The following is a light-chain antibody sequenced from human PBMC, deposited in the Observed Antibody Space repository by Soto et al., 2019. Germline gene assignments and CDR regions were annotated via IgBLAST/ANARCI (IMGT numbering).Light chain of an antibody. J-gene: IGKJ2*01. V-gene: IGKV3-20*01. Sequence: EIVLTQSPGTLSLSPGERATLSCRASQSVNGNYLTWYQQKPGQAPRLLIYGASTRATGTPDRFSGSGSGKVFTLNLSRMEPEDFAVYYCQQYGSSFRYTFGQGTKLEIK. CDR1: QSVNGNY. CDR2: GAS. CDR3: QQYGSSFRYT.